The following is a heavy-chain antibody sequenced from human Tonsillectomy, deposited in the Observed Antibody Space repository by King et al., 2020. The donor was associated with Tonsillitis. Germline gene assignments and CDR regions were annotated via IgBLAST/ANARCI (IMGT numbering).Heavy chain of an antibody. CDR3: TTLPFRWVYEGYYYYMDV. CDR1: GFTFSHAW. J-gene: IGHJ6*03. CDR2: IKSKTDGGTT. Sequence: VQLVESGGGLVKPGGSLRLSCAASGFTFSHAWMSWVRQAPGKGLEWVGRIKSKTDGGTTDYAAPVKGRFTISRDDSKNTLYLQMNSLKTEDTAVYYCTTLPFRWVYEGYYYYMDVWGKGTTVTVSS. D-gene: IGHD2-8*01. V-gene: IGHV3-15*01.